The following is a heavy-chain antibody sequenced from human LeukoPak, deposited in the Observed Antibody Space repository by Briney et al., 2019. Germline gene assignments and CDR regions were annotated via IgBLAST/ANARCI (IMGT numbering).Heavy chain of an antibody. J-gene: IGHJ6*02. CDR3: AREGADTAIATSSNYGMDV. CDR2: IKPSGGST. V-gene: IGHV1-46*01. CDR1: AYTFTIYY. D-gene: IGHD5-18*01. Sequence: EASVTLSFKSSAYTFTIYYMNWVRQRPGQGNELMGIIKPSGGSTNYAQKFQGRVTITRDTSTSTVYMELSSLSTEDTAVYYCAREGADTAIATSSNYGMDVWGQGTTVTVSS.